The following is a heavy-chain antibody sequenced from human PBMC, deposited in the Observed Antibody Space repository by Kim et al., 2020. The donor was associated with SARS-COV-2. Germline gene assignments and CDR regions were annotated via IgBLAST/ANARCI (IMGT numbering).Heavy chain of an antibody. Sequence: SETLSLTCTVSGGSISSSSYYWGWIRQPPGKGLEWIGRIYYSGSTYYNPSLKSRVTISVDTSKNQFSLKLSSVTAADTAVYYCARHIPVNYGGNSFDYWGQGTLVTVSS. V-gene: IGHV4-39*01. D-gene: IGHD4-17*01. J-gene: IGHJ4*02. CDR2: IYYSGST. CDR3: ARHIPVNYGGNSFDY. CDR1: GGSISSSSYY.